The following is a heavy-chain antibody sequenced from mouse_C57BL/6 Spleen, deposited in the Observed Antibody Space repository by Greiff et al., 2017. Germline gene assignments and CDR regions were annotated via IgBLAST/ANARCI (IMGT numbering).Heavy chain of an antibody. V-gene: IGHV5-6*01. CDR1: GFTFSSYG. Sequence: EVKVVESGGDLVKPGGSLKLSCAASGFTFSSYGMSWVRQTPYKRLEWVATISSGGSYTYYPDSVKGRFTISRDNAKNTLYLQMSSLKSEDTAMYYCARLGDYEAVLHAMDYWGQGTSVTVSS. D-gene: IGHD2-4*01. CDR3: ARLGDYEAVLHAMDY. CDR2: ISSGGSYT. J-gene: IGHJ4*01.